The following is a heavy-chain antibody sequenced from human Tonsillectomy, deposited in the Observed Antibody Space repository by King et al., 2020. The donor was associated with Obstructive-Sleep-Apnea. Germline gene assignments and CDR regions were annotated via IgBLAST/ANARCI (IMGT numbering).Heavy chain of an antibody. Sequence: ITLKESGPTLVKPTQTLTLTCTFSGFSFTTSDVGVGWIRQPPGKGLEWLALIYWDDDKRYSPSLKRRLTINKDTSKNQVVLAMTNMNSADTATYYCAVTRVGDHDSFDYWGQGTPVTVSS. CDR2: IYWDDDK. CDR3: AVTRVGDHDSFDY. CDR1: GFSFTTSDVG. D-gene: IGHD2-21*02. V-gene: IGHV2-5*02. J-gene: IGHJ4*02.